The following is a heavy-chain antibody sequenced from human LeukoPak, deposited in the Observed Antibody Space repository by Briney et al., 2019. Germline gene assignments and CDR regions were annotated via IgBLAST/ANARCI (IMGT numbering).Heavy chain of an antibody. Sequence: SETLSLTCTVSGGPISSYYWSWIRQPPWKGREWIGYIYYSGSTNYNPSLKSRVTISVDTSKNQFSLRLSSVTAADTAIYYCANYDILTASQVYYFGNWGQGTLVTVSS. D-gene: IGHD3-9*01. CDR3: ANYDILTASQVYYFGN. CDR2: IYYSGST. V-gene: IGHV4-59*08. CDR1: GGPISSYY. J-gene: IGHJ4*02.